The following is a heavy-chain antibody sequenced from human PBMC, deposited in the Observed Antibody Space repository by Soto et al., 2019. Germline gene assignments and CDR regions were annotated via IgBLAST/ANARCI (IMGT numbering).Heavy chain of an antibody. CDR1: GSITNHH. V-gene: IGHV1-46*01. D-gene: IGHD6-19*01. J-gene: IGHJ4*02. CDR2: FNPSGLST. CDR3: AKVTHRGPIAVAGPLGS. Sequence: QVHLVQSGAEVKKPGASVNVSCQASGSITNHHMHWVRQAPGQGLEWMGIFNPSGLSTTSAQKFKGRVTITRDTSTSTVYMELSSLPSEDTAVYFCAKVTHRGPIAVAGPLGSWGQGTLVMVST.